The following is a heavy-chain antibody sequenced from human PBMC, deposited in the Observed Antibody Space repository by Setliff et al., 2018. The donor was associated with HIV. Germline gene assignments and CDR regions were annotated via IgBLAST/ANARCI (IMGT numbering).Heavy chain of an antibody. CDR3: AREDSSYHYFDS. CDR1: GHSIRSGYY. V-gene: IGHV4-38-2*02. J-gene: IGHJ4*02. D-gene: IGHD3-22*01. Sequence: PSETLSLTCSVSGHSIRSGYYWGWIRQPPGKGLEWIGETSHSGKTNYNPSLKSRVTISIDTSKNQFSLNLTSVTAADTAVYWCAREDSSYHYFDSWGQGMLVTVSS. CDR2: TSHSGKT.